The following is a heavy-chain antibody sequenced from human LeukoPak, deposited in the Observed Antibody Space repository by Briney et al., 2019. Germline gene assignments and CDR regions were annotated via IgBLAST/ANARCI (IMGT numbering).Heavy chain of an antibody. J-gene: IGHJ4*02. CDR2: INPSDGHT. CDR1: GYTFTSHY. D-gene: IGHD3-3*02. Sequence: ASVKVSCKASGYTFTSHYIHWVRQAPGHGPEWLGIINPSDGHTIYAQKFQGRVSLTRDTSTTTVYMNLSSLIVEDTDVYYCARVDATHGTHFWDNWGQGSLVIVSS. CDR3: ARVDATHGTHFWDN. V-gene: IGHV1-46*01.